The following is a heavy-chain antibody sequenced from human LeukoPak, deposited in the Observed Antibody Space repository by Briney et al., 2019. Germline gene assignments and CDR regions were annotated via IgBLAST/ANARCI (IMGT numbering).Heavy chain of an antibody. V-gene: IGHV4-34*01. CDR3: ARDYYDSSGYYQDY. D-gene: IGHD3-22*01. J-gene: IGHJ4*02. CDR1: GGSFSGYY. Sequence: PSETLSLTCAVYGGSFSGYYWSWIRQPPGKGLEWIGSIYHSGSTYYNPSLKSRVTISVDTSKNQFSLKLSSVTAADTAVYYCARDYYDSSGYYQDYWGQGTLVTVSS. CDR2: IYHSGST.